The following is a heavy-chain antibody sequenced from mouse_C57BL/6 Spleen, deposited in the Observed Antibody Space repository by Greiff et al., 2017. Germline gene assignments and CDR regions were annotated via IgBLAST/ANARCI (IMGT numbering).Heavy chain of an antibody. CDR1: GFTFSNYW. CDR3: TGSTGFAY. D-gene: IGHD1-1*01. CDR2: IRLKSDNYAT. V-gene: IGHV6-3*01. Sequence: EVQLQQSGGGLVQPGGSMKLSCVASGFTFSNYWMNWVRQSPEKGLEWVAQIRLKSDNYATHYAESVKGRFTISRDDAKSRFYLQMNNLRAEDTGIYYCTGSTGFAYWGQGTLVTVSA. J-gene: IGHJ3*01.